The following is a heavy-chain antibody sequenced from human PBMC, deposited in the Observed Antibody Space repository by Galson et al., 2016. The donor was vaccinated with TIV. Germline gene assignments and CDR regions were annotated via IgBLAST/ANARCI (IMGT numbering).Heavy chain of an antibody. Sequence: SLRLSCAASGFTFDDYPMHWVRQAPGKGLEWVSGINWKGNSVDYADSVRGRFTISRDNAKNSLYLQMSSLRAEDTAVYYCARGRGYCDTTSCYVDYWGQGTLVTVSS. J-gene: IGHJ4*02. CDR2: INWKGNSV. V-gene: IGHV3-9*01. CDR3: ARGRGYCDTTSCYVDY. CDR1: GFTFDDYP. D-gene: IGHD2-2*01.